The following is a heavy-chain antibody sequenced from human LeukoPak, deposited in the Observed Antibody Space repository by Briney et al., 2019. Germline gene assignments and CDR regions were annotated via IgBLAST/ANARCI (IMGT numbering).Heavy chain of an antibody. CDR2: ISAYNGNT. Sequence: ASVKVSCKASGYTFTSYGISWVRQAPGQGLEWMGWISAYNGNTNYAQKLQGRVTMTTDTSTSTAYMELRSLRSDDTAVYYCARVGTTVTTYYYGMDVWGQGTTVTVSS. J-gene: IGHJ6*02. D-gene: IGHD4-17*01. V-gene: IGHV1-18*01. CDR1: GYTFTSYG. CDR3: ARVGTTVTTYYYGMDV.